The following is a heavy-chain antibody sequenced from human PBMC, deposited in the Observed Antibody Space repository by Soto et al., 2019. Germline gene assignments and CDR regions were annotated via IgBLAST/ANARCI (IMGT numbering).Heavy chain of an antibody. V-gene: IGHV4-39*01. CDR2: IYYSGST. CDR3: ARHDGYSYGYYFDY. CDR1: GGSIISSSYY. Sequence: PSETLSLTCTVSGGSIISSSYYWGWIRQPPGKGLEWIGSIYYSGSTYYNPSLKSRVTISVDTSKNQFSLKPSSVTAADTAVYYCARHDGYSYGYYFDYWGQGTLVTVSS. J-gene: IGHJ4*02. D-gene: IGHD5-18*01.